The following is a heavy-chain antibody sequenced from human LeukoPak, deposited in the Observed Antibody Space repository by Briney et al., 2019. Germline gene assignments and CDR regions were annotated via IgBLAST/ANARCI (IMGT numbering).Heavy chain of an antibody. CDR1: GGIFYRYA. D-gene: IGHD4-23*01. Sequence: GASVKVSCKASGGIFYRYAITWVRQAPGQGLEWMGGIIPPLGTANYAQKFQGRVTITTDESTNTAYIEVTSLRSEDAAVYYCATYGSNVAEYFQYWGQGTLVAVSS. CDR2: IIPPLGTA. J-gene: IGHJ1*01. CDR3: ATYGSNVAEYFQY. V-gene: IGHV1-69*05.